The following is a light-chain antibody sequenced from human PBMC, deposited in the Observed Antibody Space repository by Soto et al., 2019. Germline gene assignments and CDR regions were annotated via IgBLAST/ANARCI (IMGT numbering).Light chain of an antibody. CDR2: EVT. CDR3: SSYTSSSTLYV. Sequence: QSALTQPASVSGSPGQSITISCTGTSSDIGGSNYVSWYQQHPGKAPKLIIYEVTNRPSGVSDRFSGSKSDNTASLIISGLQAEDEAHYYCSSYTSSSTLYVFGTGTKLTVL. V-gene: IGLV2-14*01. CDR1: SSDIGGSNY. J-gene: IGLJ1*01.